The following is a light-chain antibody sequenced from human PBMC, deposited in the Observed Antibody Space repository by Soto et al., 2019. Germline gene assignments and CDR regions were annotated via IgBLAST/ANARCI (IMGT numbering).Light chain of an antibody. CDR1: ESVSSN. CDR2: GAS. V-gene: IGKV3-15*01. CDR3: HQYNSWPPGT. Sequence: EIVMTQSPATLSVSPGERATLSCRAGESVSSNLAWYQQKPGQAPRLLIYGASTRATGIPARFSGSGSGTEFTLTISSLQSEDFALYYCHQYNSWPPGTFGQGT. J-gene: IGKJ2*01.